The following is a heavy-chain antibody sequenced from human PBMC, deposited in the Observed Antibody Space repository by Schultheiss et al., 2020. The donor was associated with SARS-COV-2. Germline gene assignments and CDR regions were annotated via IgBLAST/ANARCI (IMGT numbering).Heavy chain of an antibody. J-gene: IGHJ6*03. CDR2: ISAYNGNT. CDR1: GYTFTSYG. CDR3: ARLIVGNNGDYYYMDV. D-gene: IGHD1-26*01. V-gene: IGHV1-18*04. Sequence: ASVKVSCKASGYTFTSYGISWVRQAPGQGLEWMGWISAYNGNTNYAQKLQGRVTMTTDTSTSTAYMELRSLRSDDTAVYYCARLIVGNNGDYYYMDVWGKGTTVTVSS.